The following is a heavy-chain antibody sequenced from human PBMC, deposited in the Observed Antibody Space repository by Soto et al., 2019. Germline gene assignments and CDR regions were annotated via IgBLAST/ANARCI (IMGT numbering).Heavy chain of an antibody. CDR3: SSQMVRGVSPQSYGMDV. Sequence: SETLSLTCTVSGGSISSSSYYWGWIRQPPGKGLEWIGSIYYSGSTYYNPSLKSRVTISVDTSKNQFSLKLSSVTAADTAVYYCSSQMVRGVSPQSYGMDVWGQGTTVTVSS. D-gene: IGHD3-10*01. J-gene: IGHJ6*02. CDR1: GGSISSSSYY. V-gene: IGHV4-39*01. CDR2: IYYSGST.